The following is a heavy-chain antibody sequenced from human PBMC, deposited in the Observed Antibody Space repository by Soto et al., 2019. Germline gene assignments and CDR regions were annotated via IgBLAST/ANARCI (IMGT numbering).Heavy chain of an antibody. V-gene: IGHV1-8*01. J-gene: IGHJ5*02. Sequence: QVQLVQSGAEVKKPGASVKVSCKASGYTFTSYHINWVRQATGHGLEWMGWMDPNSGSTGFAQKFQGRLTMTRNTSIRTAYMELSSLTSEDTAVYYCARRLFDPWGQGTLVTVS. CDR2: MDPNSGST. CDR3: ARRLFDP. CDR1: GYTFTSYH.